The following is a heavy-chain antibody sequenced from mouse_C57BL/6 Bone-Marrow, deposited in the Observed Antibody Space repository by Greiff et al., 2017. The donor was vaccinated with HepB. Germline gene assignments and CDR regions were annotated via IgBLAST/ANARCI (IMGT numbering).Heavy chain of an antibody. CDR3: ARGGGSSYWYFDV. D-gene: IGHD1-1*01. CDR1: GFTFSDFY. Sequence: EVNVVESGGGLVQSGRSLRLSCATSGFTFSDFYMEWVRQAPGKGLEWIAASRNKANDYTTEYSASVKGRFIVSRDTSQSILYLQLNALRAEDTAIYYCARGGGSSYWYFDVWGTGTTVTVSS. J-gene: IGHJ1*03. CDR2: SRNKANDYTT. V-gene: IGHV7-1*01.